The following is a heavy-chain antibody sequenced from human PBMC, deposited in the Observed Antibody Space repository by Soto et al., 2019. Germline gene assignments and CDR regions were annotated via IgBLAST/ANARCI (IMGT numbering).Heavy chain of an antibody. CDR2: IDPSDSYT. V-gene: IGHV5-10-1*01. J-gene: IGHJ6*02. Sequence: ESLKISCKGSGYSFTSYWISWVRQMPGKGLEWMGRIDPSDSYTNYSPSFQGHVTISADKSISTAYLQWSSLKASDTAMYYCARLGYYDSKGYYYYYGMDVWGQGTTVTVSS. CDR3: ARLGYYDSKGYYYYYGMDV. D-gene: IGHD3-22*01. CDR1: GYSFTSYW.